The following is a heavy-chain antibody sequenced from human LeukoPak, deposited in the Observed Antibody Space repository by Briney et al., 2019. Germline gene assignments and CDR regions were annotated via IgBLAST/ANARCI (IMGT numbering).Heavy chain of an antibody. V-gene: IGHV1-2*02. J-gene: IGHJ4*02. D-gene: IGHD3-22*01. CDR2: INPNSGGT. Sequence: ASVKVSCKASGYTFTGYYMHWVRQAPGQGLEWMGWINPNSGGTNYAQKFQGRVTMTRDTSISTAYMELSRLRSDDTAVYYCASQTDYYDSSGYYDYWGQGTLVTVSS. CDR3: ASQTDYYDSSGYYDY. CDR1: GYTFTGYY.